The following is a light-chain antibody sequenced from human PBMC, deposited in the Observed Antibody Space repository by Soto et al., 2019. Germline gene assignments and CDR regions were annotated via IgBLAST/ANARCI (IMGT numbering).Light chain of an antibody. J-gene: IGKJ1*01. CDR2: GTS. V-gene: IGKV3-20*01. CDR1: QSVSSGY. Sequence: EIVLTQSPGTLSLSPGERATLSCRASQSVSSGYLAWYQQKPGQAPRLLIYGTSTRATGTPDRFSGSGSGTDFTLTVSRLEPEDFAVYYCQQYGLSPQTFGQGTKV. CDR3: QQYGLSPQT.